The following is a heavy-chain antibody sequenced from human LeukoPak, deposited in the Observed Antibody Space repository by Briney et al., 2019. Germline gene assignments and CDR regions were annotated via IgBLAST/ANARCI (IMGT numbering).Heavy chain of an antibody. CDR3: AKDRSIGTYYTFDH. CDR1: GFSFSNYG. D-gene: IGHD1-26*01. V-gene: IGHV3-23*01. CDR2: IIGSGGTT. J-gene: IGHJ4*02. Sequence: PGGSLRLSCAASGFSFSNYGMNWVRQAPGKGLEWVSGIIGSGGTTYYADSVRGRFTVSRDNSNNTLYLQMSSLTAADTAVYYCAKDRSIGTYYTFDHWGQGTLVTVSS.